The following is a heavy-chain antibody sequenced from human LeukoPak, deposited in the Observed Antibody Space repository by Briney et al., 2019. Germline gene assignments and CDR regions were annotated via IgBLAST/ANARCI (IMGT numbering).Heavy chain of an antibody. J-gene: IGHJ4*02. V-gene: IGHV3-21*01. CDR2: ISSDTTYI. Sequence: GGSLRLSCAASGFTFSSYSMNWVRQAPGKGLEWVSAISSDTTYIYYADSLKGRFTISRDNAKNSLFLQLNSLRAEDTAVYYCARDRSRVSDYWGQGTLVTVSS. CDR1: GFTFSSYS. CDR3: ARDRSRVSDY.